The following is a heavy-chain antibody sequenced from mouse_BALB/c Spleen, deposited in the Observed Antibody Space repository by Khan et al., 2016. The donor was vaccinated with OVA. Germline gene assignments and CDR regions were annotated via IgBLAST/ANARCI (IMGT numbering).Heavy chain of an antibody. Sequence: QIQLVQSGPELKKPGETVKISCKAAGYTFTNYRMNWMKQAPGKGLKWMGWINTYTGETTYADDFKGRFAFSLETSASTAYLQLNNLKNEDMATCCWARESSYWYFDVWGAGTTVTVSS. CDR1: GYTFTNYR. CDR3: ARESSYWYFDV. D-gene: IGHD1-1*01. V-gene: IGHV9-1*02. CDR2: INTYTGET. J-gene: IGHJ1*01.